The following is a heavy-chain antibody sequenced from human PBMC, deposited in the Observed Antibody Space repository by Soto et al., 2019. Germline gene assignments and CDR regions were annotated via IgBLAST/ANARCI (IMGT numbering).Heavy chain of an antibody. CDR1: GGTFNNYA. V-gene: IGHV1-69*01. CDR3: ARDTREITRVRGVIPYYIYHMDV. Sequence: QVQLAQSGAEVKKRGSSVKVSCRVSGGTFNNYAISWVRQAPGEGLEWMGGIIPAFGTPKYAQRFQARVTISADVYAATAYMELTSLRSDDTAVYYCARDTREITRVRGVIPYYIYHMDVWGPGTTVAVSS. J-gene: IGHJ6*02. CDR2: IIPAFGTP. D-gene: IGHD3-10*01.